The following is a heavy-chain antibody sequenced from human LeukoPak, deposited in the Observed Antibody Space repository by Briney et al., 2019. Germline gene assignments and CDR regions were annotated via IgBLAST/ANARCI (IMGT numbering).Heavy chain of an antibody. J-gene: IGHJ4*02. D-gene: IGHD3-10*01. CDR1: GFTFSSYA. Sequence: PGGSLRLSCAASGFTFSSYAMSWVRQAPGKGLEWVSSISGSGGSTFYADSVKGRFTTSRDNSKNTLYLQMNSLRAEDTAVYYCAKMGRGSGSYYNEFDYWGQGTLVTVSS. CDR2: ISGSGGST. V-gene: IGHV3-23*01. CDR3: AKMGRGSGSYYNEFDY.